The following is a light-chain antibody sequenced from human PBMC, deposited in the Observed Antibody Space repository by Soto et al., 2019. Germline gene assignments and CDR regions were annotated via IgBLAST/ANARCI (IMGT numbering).Light chain of an antibody. J-gene: IGKJ3*01. Sequence: DLQMTQSPPSLSASVGDRVTITCQASQDIGNSLNWCQHKPGQAPNLVIYDAYNLEIGVPSRFTGRGCCTDVTYTIASLRPEDIATYDGQKSDHHPLFGPGTKVESK. CDR3: QKSDHHPL. CDR1: QDIGNS. CDR2: DAY. V-gene: IGKV1-33*01.